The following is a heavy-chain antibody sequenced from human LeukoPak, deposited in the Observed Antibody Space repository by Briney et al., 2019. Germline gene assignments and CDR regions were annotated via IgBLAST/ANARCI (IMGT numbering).Heavy chain of an antibody. Sequence: GASVKVSCKASGYTFNSYDINWLRQATGQGLEWMGWMNPNSGNTGYAQKFEGRVTITRNTSISPAYMELSSLRSEDTAVYYCARGSWRGYDWGQGTMVTVSS. CDR3: ARGSWRGYD. V-gene: IGHV1-8*03. CDR2: MNPNSGNT. D-gene: IGHD5-12*01. CDR1: GYTFNSYD. J-gene: IGHJ3*01.